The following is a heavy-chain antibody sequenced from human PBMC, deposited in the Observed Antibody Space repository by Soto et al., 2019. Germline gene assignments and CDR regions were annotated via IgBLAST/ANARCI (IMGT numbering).Heavy chain of an antibody. V-gene: IGHV3-48*02. CDR2: ISSSSSTI. Sequence: GGSLRLSCAASGFTFSSNSMNWVRQAPGKGLEWISYISSSSSTIYADSVKGRFTISRDNAKNSLYLQMNSLRDEDTAVYYCVRVIWSGHLTSDLWGQGTLVTVSS. D-gene: IGHD3-3*01. J-gene: IGHJ5*02. CDR1: GFTFSSNS. CDR3: VRVIWSGHLTSDL.